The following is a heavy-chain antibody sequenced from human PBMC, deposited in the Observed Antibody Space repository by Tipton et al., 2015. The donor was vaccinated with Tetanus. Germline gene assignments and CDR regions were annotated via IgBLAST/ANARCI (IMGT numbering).Heavy chain of an antibody. CDR3: AKDFEWSFDY. V-gene: IGHV3-30*02. D-gene: IGHD3-3*01. CDR1: GFTFSNYP. Sequence: SLRLSCAASGFTFSNYPMHWVRQAPGLRLEWLAFIGHEGTPKLYAGSAKGRFTISRDYSKNTVFLDMSNLRAEDTALYYCAKDFEWSFDYWGQGTRVTVSS. J-gene: IGHJ4*02. CDR2: IGHEGTPK.